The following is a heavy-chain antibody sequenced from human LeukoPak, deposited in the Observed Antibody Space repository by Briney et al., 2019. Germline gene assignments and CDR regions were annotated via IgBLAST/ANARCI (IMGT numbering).Heavy chain of an antibody. Sequence: ASVKVSCKASGGTFSSYAISWVRQAPGQGLEWMGGIIPIFSTANYTQKFQGRVTITADESTSTAYMELSSLRSEDTAVYYCARDPSMVRGENTPYFDYWGQGTLVTVSS. J-gene: IGHJ4*02. CDR1: GGTFSSYA. CDR2: IIPIFSTA. V-gene: IGHV1-69*13. CDR3: ARDPSMVRGENTPYFDY. D-gene: IGHD3-10*01.